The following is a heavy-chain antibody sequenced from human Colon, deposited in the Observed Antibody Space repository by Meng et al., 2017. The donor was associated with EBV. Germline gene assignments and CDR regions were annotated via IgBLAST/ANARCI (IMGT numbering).Heavy chain of an antibody. CDR2: IYHSGST. CDR3: ARGGYYSFDY. J-gene: IGHJ4*02. Sequence: QVQWQESGPGLVKPSETLSLACAVVGGSISSVYWWTWVRQSPGKGLEWIGEIYHSGSTNYNPSLKSRVTISVDKSKNQFSLKLTSVTAADTAVYYCARGGYYSFDYWGQRTLVTVSS. CDR1: GGSISSVYW. V-gene: IGHV4-4*02. D-gene: IGHD5-18*01.